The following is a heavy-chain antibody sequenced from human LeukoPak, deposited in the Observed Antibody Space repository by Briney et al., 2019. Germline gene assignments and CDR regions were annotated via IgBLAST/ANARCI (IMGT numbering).Heavy chain of an antibody. Sequence: GGSLRLSCAASGFTFSSYGMHWVRQAPGKGLEWVAFIRYDGSNKYYADSVKGRFTISRDNAKNSLYLQMNSLRAEDTAVYYCARRGAMAADAFDIWGQGTMVTVPS. J-gene: IGHJ3*02. CDR3: ARRGAMAADAFDI. D-gene: IGHD3-10*01. CDR2: IRYDGSNK. V-gene: IGHV3-30*02. CDR1: GFTFSSYG.